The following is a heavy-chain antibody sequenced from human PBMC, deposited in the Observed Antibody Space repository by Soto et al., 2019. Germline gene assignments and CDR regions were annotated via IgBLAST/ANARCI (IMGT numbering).Heavy chain of an antibody. D-gene: IGHD3-9*01. J-gene: IGHJ4*02. V-gene: IGHV3-21*01. Sequence: GGSLRLSCAASGFTFSTYSINWVRQPPGKGLEWVSSISSSSYIYYADSVKGRFTISRDNAKNSLYLQMNSLRAEDTAVYYCARFSGTGLDYWGQGTLVTVSS. CDR3: ARFSGTGLDY. CDR1: GFTFSTYS. CDR2: ISSSSYI.